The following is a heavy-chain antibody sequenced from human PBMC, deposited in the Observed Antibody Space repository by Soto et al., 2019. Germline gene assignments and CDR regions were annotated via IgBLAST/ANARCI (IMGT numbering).Heavy chain of an antibody. CDR2: IYDSGTT. V-gene: IGHV4-59*01. Sequence: SETLSLTCTVSGGSINSYLWSWIRQPPGKGLEWIGYIYDSGTTKYNPSLNSRVTISVDTSKNQFSLKLSSVTAADTAVHYCARVTTMVAYIFDYWGRGTLVTVS. J-gene: IGHJ4*02. CDR1: GGSINSYL. CDR3: ARVTTMVAYIFDY. D-gene: IGHD5-18*01.